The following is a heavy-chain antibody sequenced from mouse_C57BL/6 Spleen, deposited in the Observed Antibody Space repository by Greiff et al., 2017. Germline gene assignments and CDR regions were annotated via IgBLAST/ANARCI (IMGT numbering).Heavy chain of an antibody. V-gene: IGHV1-18*01. CDR2: INPNNGGT. Sequence: EVKLMESGPELVKPGASVKIPCKASGYTFTDYNMDWVKQSHGKSLEWIGDINPNNGGTIYNQKFKGKATLTVDKSSSTAYMELRSLTSEDTAVYYCARHYYGSSYWYFDVWGTGTTVTVSA. CDR1: GYTFTDYN. D-gene: IGHD1-1*01. J-gene: IGHJ1*03. CDR3: ARHYYGSSYWYFDV.